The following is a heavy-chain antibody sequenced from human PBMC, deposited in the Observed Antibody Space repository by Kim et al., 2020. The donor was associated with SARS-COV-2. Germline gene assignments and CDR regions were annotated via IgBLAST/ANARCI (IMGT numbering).Heavy chain of an antibody. CDR3: AKGGYSYGSRPFLY. Sequence: GGSLRLSCAASGFTFGDYAMHWVRQAPGKGLEWVSGISWNSGSIGYADSVKGRFTISRDNAKNSLYLQMNSLRAEDTALYYCAKGGYSYGSRPFLYWGQGALVTVSS. CDR1: GFTFGDYA. J-gene: IGHJ4*02. CDR2: ISWNSGSI. V-gene: IGHV3-9*01. D-gene: IGHD5-18*01.